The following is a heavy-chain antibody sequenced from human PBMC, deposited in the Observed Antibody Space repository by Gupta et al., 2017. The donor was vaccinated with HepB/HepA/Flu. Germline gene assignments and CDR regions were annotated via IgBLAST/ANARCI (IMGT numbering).Heavy chain of an antibody. Sequence: QLQLQESGPGLVKPSETLSLTCTVSGGSISSSSYYWGWIRQPPGKGLEWIGSIYYSGSTYYNPSLKSRVTISVDTSKNQFSLKLSSVTAADTAVYYCARQALYCSSTSCYRNWFDPWGQGTLVTVSS. CDR2: IYYSGST. CDR3: ARQALYCSSTSCYRNWFDP. D-gene: IGHD2-2*01. J-gene: IGHJ5*02. CDR1: GGSISSSSYY. V-gene: IGHV4-39*01.